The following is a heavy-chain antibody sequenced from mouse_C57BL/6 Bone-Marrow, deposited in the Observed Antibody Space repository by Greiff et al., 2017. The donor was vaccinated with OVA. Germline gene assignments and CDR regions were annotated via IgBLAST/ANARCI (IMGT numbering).Heavy chain of an antibody. J-gene: IGHJ4*01. Sequence: QVQLQQSGPGLVQPSQSLSITCTVSGFSLTSYGVHWVRQSPGQGLEWLGVIWSGGSTDYNAAFISRLSISKDNSKSQVFFKMNSLQADDTAIYYCASDYYGSSPMNYWGQGTSVTVSS. D-gene: IGHD1-1*01. CDR3: ASDYYGSSPMNY. V-gene: IGHV2-2*01. CDR1: GFSLTSYG. CDR2: IWSGGST.